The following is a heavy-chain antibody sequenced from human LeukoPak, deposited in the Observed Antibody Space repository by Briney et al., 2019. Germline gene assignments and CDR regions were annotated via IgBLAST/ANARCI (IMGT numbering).Heavy chain of an antibody. V-gene: IGHV3-33*01. J-gene: IGHJ4*02. Sequence: GGSLRLSCAASGFTFSSYGVHWVRQAPGKGLEWVAVIWYGGSNKYYADSVKGRFTISRDNSKNTLYLQMNSLRAEDTAVYYCARVKVRYFDWAPIDYWGQGTLVTVSS. D-gene: IGHD3-9*01. CDR1: GFTFSSYG. CDR2: IWYGGSNK. CDR3: ARVKVRYFDWAPIDY.